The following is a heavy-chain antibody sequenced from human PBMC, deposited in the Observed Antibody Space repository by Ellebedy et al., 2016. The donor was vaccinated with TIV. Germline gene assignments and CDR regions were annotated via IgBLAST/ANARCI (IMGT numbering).Heavy chain of an antibody. J-gene: IGHJ4*02. D-gene: IGHD2-15*01. Sequence: GESLKISCKGSGYSFTNYWIGWVRQMPGKGLEWMGIIYPGDSDTRYSPSFQGQVTISADKSITTAYLQWSSLKASDTAMYYCARVYCSGGSCFQYFDYWGQGTLVTVSS. CDR3: ARVYCSGGSCFQYFDY. CDR1: GYSFTNYW. V-gene: IGHV5-51*01. CDR2: IYPGDSDT.